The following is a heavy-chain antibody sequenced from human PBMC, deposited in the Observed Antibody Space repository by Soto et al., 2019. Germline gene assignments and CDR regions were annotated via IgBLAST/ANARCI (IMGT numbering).Heavy chain of an antibody. Sequence: EVQLVESGGGLVQPGGSLRLSCAASGFTFSSYDMHWVRQATGKGLEWVSAIGTAGDTYYPGSVKGRFTISRENAKNSLYLQMNSLGAEDTAGYYWAMGYAWGMDVWGQGTTVPVSS. CDR3: AMGYAWGMDV. J-gene: IGHJ6*02. CDR1: GFTFSSYD. V-gene: IGHV3-13*01. D-gene: IGHD5-18*01. CDR2: IGTAGDT.